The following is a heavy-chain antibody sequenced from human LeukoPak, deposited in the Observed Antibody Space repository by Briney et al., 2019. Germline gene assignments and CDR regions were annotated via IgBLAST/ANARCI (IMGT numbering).Heavy chain of an antibody. CDR1: GFTFSSYA. V-gene: IGHV3-23*01. CDR2: ISGNGDYT. Sequence: GGSLRLSCAASGFTFSSYAMSWVRQAPGKGLEWVSTISGNGDYTYYADSVKGRFTISRDNSKNTLYLQMNSLRAEDTAVYYCAKGLGYLDAFDIWGQGTMVTVSS. D-gene: IGHD5-12*01. J-gene: IGHJ3*02. CDR3: AKGLGYLDAFDI.